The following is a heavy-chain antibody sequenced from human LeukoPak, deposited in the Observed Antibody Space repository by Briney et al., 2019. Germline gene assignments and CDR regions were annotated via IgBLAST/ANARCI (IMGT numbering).Heavy chain of an antibody. D-gene: IGHD2-8*01. Sequence: PSETLSLTCAVYGGSFSGYYWSWIRQPPGKGLEWIGEINHSGSTNYNPSLKSQVTISVDTSKNQFSLKLSSVTAADTAVYYCARVILYCTNGVCYGGGDFDYWGQGTLVTVSS. V-gene: IGHV4-34*01. CDR3: ARVILYCTNGVCYGGGDFDY. CDR1: GGSFSGYY. J-gene: IGHJ4*02. CDR2: INHSGST.